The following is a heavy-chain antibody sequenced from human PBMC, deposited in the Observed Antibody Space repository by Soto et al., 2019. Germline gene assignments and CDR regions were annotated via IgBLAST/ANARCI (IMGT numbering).Heavy chain of an antibody. CDR3: AKSWGDTWQESAFDV. J-gene: IGHJ3*01. CDR1: GFGFSAYS. D-gene: IGHD5-18*01. CDR2: MSATGGSK. Sequence: ELQLLESGGDLIQPGGSLRLSCAASGFGFSAYSMSWVRQAPGKGLEWVSGMSATGGSKYYIDSVKGRFIISRDNSRKTLYLQMNSLRADDTAIYYCAKSWGDTWQESAFDVWGLGTMVTV. V-gene: IGHV3-23*01.